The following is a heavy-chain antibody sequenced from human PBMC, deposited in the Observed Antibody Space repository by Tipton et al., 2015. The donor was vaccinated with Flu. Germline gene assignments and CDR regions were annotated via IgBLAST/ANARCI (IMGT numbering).Heavy chain of an antibody. CDR1: GFAGSGFTSSNYA. D-gene: IGHD5-12*01. V-gene: IGHV3-23*01. J-gene: IGHJ6*02. Sequence: SLRLSCAASGFAGSGFTSSNYAMSWVRQAPGKGLEWVSGLSGSGGNTHHADSVKGRFAISRDKSKNTLYLQMNNLRAEDTAVYYCAKDLSANAALSGKDNYYGMDVWGQGTTVTVS. CDR3: AKDLSANAALSGKDNYYGMDV. CDR2: LSGSGGNT.